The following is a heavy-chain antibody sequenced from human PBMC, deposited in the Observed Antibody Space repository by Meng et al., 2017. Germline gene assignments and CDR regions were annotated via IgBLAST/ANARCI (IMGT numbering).Heavy chain of an antibody. CDR2: ISAYNGNT. CDR1: GYTFTSYG. J-gene: IGHJ4*02. V-gene: IGHV1-18*01. D-gene: IGHD3-9*01. Sequence: ASVKVSCKASGYTFTSYGISWVRQAPGQGLEWMGWISAYNGNTNYAQKLQGRVNMTTDTSTSTAYMELRSLRSDDTAVYYCARSTETYYDILTGYYRGIYNDYWGQGTLVTVSS. CDR3: ARSTETYYDILTGYYRGIYNDY.